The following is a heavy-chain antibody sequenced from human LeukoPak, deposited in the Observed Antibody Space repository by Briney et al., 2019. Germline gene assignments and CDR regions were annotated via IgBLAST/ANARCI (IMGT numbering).Heavy chain of an antibody. Sequence: GGSLRLSCEASGFTFSNYPMSWVRQSPGKGLEWVSSIGARNGATFFADSVKGRFTISRDNSKNTLYLQMNGLRAEDTAVYYCAKDGGLWVSAHWGDSWGRGTLVTVSS. J-gene: IGHJ4*02. CDR3: AKDGGLWVSAHWGDS. CDR2: IGARNGAT. V-gene: IGHV3-23*01. D-gene: IGHD7-27*01. CDR1: GFTFSNYP.